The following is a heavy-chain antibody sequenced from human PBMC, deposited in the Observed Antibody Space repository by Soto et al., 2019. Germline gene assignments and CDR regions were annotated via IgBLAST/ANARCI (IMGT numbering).Heavy chain of an antibody. CDR1: SGSITSGGYY. Sequence: SETLSLTCTVSSGSITSGGYYWSWIRQLPGKGLEYIGYIYHSGSTYYNPSLKSRLTISVDTSKNQFSLKLTSVTAADTAVYHCARDPVGDPYWYFAYWGHGTPFTVS. J-gene: IGHJ4*01. CDR3: ARDPVGDPYWYFAY. CDR2: IYHSGST. V-gene: IGHV4-31*03. D-gene: IGHD2-21*02.